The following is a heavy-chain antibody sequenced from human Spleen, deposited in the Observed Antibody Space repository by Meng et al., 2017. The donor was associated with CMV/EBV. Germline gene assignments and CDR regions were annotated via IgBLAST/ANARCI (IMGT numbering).Heavy chain of an antibody. Sequence: SETLSLSCTVSGGSVSSGSYYWSWIRQPPGKGLEWIGYIYYSGSTNYNPSLWGRVTISLHSSKNQFSLKLSSVTAADTAVYYCARVNDFWSGSRIYYYYGMDVWGQGTTVTVSS. J-gene: IGHJ6*02. CDR3: ARVNDFWSGSRIYYYYGMDV. V-gene: IGHV4-61*01. CDR1: GGSVSSGSYY. CDR2: IYYSGST. D-gene: IGHD3-3*01.